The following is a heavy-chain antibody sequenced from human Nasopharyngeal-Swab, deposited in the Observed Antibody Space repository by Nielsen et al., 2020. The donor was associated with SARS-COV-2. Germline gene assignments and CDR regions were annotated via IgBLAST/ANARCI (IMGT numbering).Heavy chain of an antibody. Sequence: SETLSLTCTVSGVSLSSSSYFWGWIRQPPGKGLEWIGSIYYSGNTYCNPSLKSRVTISVDTSKNQFSLKLSSVTAADTAVYYCARQRGSGNYWDYYYYAMDVWGQGTTVTVSS. D-gene: IGHD3-10*01. CDR2: IYYSGNT. CDR1: GVSLSSSSYF. V-gene: IGHV4-39*01. CDR3: ARQRGSGNYWDYYYYAMDV. J-gene: IGHJ6*02.